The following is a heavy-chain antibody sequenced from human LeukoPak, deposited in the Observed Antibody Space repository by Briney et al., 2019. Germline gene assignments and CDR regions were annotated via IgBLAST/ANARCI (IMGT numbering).Heavy chain of an antibody. CDR2: TVSDGST. D-gene: IGHD1-26*01. CDR1: GFSFTNYA. Sequence: GGSLRLSCSASGFSFTNYAINWVRQAPGRGLEWVSTTVSDGSTYYADSVKGRFTTSGDNSNHTLYLQMNSLRVEDTAVYYCGTRVGGSYSLWYFDLWGRGTLVAVSS. V-gene: IGHV3-23*01. J-gene: IGHJ2*01. CDR3: GTRVGGSYSLWYFDL.